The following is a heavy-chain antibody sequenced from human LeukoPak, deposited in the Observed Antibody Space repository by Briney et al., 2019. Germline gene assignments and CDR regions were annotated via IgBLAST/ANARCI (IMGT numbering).Heavy chain of an antibody. CDR3: ATIFFGRVIDNWFDP. CDR1: GSTLTELC. J-gene: IGHJ5*02. CDR2: FDPEDGEM. Sequence: ASVKVSCKVSGSTLTELCIHWVRQAPGKGLEWMGGFDPEDGEMIYAQNFHGRVTMTEDTSTDTAYMEVSSLRSADTALYYCATIFFGRVIDNWFDPWGQGTLITVSS. D-gene: IGHD2/OR15-2a*01. V-gene: IGHV1-24*01.